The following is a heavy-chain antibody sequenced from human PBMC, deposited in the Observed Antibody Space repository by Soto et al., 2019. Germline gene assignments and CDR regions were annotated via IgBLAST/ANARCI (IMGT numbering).Heavy chain of an antibody. CDR1: GFTFSSYA. CDR2: ISYDGSNK. Sequence: GGSLRLSCAASGFTFSSYAMHWVRQAPGKGLEWVAVISYDGSNKYYADSVKGRFTISRDNSKNTLYLQMNSLRAEDTAVYYCARDHDDSCYGCFYYYYYYGMDVWGQGTTVTVSS. D-gene: IGHD2-15*01. V-gene: IGHV3-30-3*01. CDR3: ARDHDDSCYGCFYYYYYYGMDV. J-gene: IGHJ6*02.